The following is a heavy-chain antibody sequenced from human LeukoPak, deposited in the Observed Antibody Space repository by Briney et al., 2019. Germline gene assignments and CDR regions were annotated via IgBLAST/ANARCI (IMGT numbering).Heavy chain of an antibody. V-gene: IGHV3-15*01. CDR3: TTSGTPFEY. J-gene: IGHJ4*02. D-gene: IGHD3-10*01. CDR2: IKNKGDGGTT. CDR1: GFTFNKAW. Sequence: GGSLRLPCAASGFTFNKAWMSWVRLAPGKGLEWVGRIKNKGDGGTTDYAAPVKGRFTVSRDDSKSTLYLQMNSLKTEDTAVYYCTTSGTPFEYWGQGTLVTVSS.